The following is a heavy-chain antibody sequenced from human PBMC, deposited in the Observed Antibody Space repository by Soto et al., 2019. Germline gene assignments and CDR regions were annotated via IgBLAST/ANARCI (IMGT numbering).Heavy chain of an antibody. Sequence: QAGGSLRLSCAASGFMFSDYAMTWARQAPGKELEWVSGLLRPGRSTYYADSVKGRFTISGDTSANTVYLQMDSLRADDAAVYFCAKGHDFWSSYSYYYGMYVWGQGTTVTVSS. V-gene: IGHV3-23*01. J-gene: IGHJ6*02. CDR3: AKGHDFWSSYSYYYGMYV. CDR1: GFMFSDYA. D-gene: IGHD3-3*01. CDR2: LLRPGRST.